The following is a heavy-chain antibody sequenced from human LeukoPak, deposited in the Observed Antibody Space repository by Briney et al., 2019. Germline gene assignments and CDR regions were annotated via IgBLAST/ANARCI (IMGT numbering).Heavy chain of an antibody. D-gene: IGHD3-9*01. CDR3: ARVGIYYDILTGTDPLNWFDP. CDR2: IYYSGST. J-gene: IGHJ5*02. Sequence: KASETLSLTCTVSGDSISSSSYYWGWIRQPPGKGLEWIGSIYYSGSTYYNPSLKSRVTISVDTSKNQFSLKLSSVTAADTAVYHCARVGIYYDILTGTDPLNWFDPWGQGTLVTVSS. CDR1: GDSISSSSYY. V-gene: IGHV4-39*01.